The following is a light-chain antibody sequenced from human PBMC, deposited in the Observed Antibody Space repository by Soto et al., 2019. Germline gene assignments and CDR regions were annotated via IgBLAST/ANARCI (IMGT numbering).Light chain of an antibody. CDR3: SSYISSSTV. CDR1: SGSIANNY. Sequence: NFMLTQPHSVSESPGKTITISCTGSSGSIANNYVQWYHQRPGSAPTTVIYEDQQRPSGVPDRFSGSIDSSSNSASLTISGLKTEDDADYYCSSYISSSTVFGGGTKLNVL. CDR2: EDQ. J-gene: IGLJ2*01. V-gene: IGLV6-57*02.